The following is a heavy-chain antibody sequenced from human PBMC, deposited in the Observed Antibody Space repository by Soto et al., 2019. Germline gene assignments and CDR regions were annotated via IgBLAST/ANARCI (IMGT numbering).Heavy chain of an antibody. J-gene: IGHJ4*02. V-gene: IGHV3-30-3*01. CDR2: ISYDGSNK. CDR3: AREGAYGDYVGYFDY. CDR1: GFTFSSYA. Sequence: QVQLVESGGGVVQPGRSLRLSCAASGFTFSSYAMHWVRQAPGKGLEWVAVISYDGSNKYYADSVKGRFTISRDNSKNTLYLQMNSLRAEDTAVYYCAREGAYGDYVGYFDYWGQGTLVTVSS. D-gene: IGHD4-17*01.